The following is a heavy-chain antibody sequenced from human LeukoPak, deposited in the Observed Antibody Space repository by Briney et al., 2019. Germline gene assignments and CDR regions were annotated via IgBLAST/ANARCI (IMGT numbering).Heavy chain of an antibody. D-gene: IGHD5-18*01. CDR1: GGSISSAGYY. CDR2: IYYTGRT. V-gene: IGHV4-31*03. CDR3: ASAPLGNSFGYVAY. J-gene: IGHJ4*02. Sequence: PSETLSLTCTVSGGSISSAGYYWNWIRQHPTEGLEWIGHIYYTGRTTYNPSVKSRVTISADTSKNQFSLKLNSVTAADTAVYFCASAPLGNSFGYVAYWGQGALVTVSS.